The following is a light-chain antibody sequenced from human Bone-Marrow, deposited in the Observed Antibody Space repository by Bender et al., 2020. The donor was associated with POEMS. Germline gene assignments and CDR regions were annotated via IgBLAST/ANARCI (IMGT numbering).Light chain of an antibody. V-gene: IGLV2-23*02. CDR1: SSDVGTYNL. CDR2: VVS. J-gene: IGLJ2*01. CDR3: SSYGGSNNFNV. Sequence: HSALTQPASVSGSPGQSITISCTGTSSDVGTYNLVSWFQQHPGKAPKLMIYVVSNRPSGVSDRFSGSKSGNTASLTIFGLQAEDEADYYCSSYGGSNNFNVFGGGTKLTVL.